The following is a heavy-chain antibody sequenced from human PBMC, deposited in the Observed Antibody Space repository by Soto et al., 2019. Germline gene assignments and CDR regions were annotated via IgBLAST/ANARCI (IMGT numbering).Heavy chain of an antibody. Sequence: QVQLQQWGAGLLKPSETLSLTCAVYGGSFSGYYWSWIRQPPGKGLEWIGEINHSGSTNYNPSLNSRVTISVDTSKNQFSLKLSSVTAADTAVYYCAREGGDYYYDSSGYLDYWGQGTLVTVSS. CDR3: AREGGDYYYDSSGYLDY. D-gene: IGHD3-22*01. CDR2: INHSGST. CDR1: GGSFSGYY. J-gene: IGHJ4*02. V-gene: IGHV4-34*01.